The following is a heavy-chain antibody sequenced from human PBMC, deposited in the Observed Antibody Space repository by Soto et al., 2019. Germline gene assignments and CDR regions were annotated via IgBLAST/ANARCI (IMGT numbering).Heavy chain of an antibody. Sequence: QVQLVESGGGVVQPGRSLRLSCAASGFTFSSYAMHWVRQAPGKGLEWVAGISYEGSNKKYADSVKGRITISRDNSKNTLDLPMNSLRAEDTAVYYCARVGKAAAGRGPFDYWGQGTLVTVSS. CDR2: ISYEGSNK. J-gene: IGHJ4*02. V-gene: IGHV3-30-3*01. CDR1: GFTFSSYA. D-gene: IGHD6-13*01. CDR3: ARVGKAAAGRGPFDY.